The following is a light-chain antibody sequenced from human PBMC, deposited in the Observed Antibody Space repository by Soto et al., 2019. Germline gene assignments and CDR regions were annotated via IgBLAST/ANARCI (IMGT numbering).Light chain of an antibody. Sequence: IVLTHSPGTLSLSPGERATLSCRASQSVSNNYLAWYQQKPGQAPRLLIYGATKRTSGTPDRFSGTGSETAFTLAISSLEPEDFAVYYCQQCDRSPWTFGQGTKVDIK. CDR1: QSVSNNY. J-gene: IGKJ1*01. V-gene: IGKV3-20*01. CDR2: GAT. CDR3: QQCDRSPWT.